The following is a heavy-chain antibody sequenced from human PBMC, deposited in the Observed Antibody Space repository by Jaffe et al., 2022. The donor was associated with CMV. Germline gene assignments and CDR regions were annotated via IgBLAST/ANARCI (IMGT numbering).Heavy chain of an antibody. CDR1: GFTFSSYG. CDR3: AKDHYYDYVWGSYRYYGMDV. D-gene: IGHD3-16*02. CDR2: ISYDGSNK. V-gene: IGHV3-30*18. Sequence: QVQLVESGGGVVQPGRSLRLSCAASGFTFSSYGMHWVRQAPGKGLEWVAVISYDGSNKYYADSVKGRFTISRDNSKNTLYLQMNSLRAEDTAVYYCAKDHYYDYVWGSYRYYGMDVWGQGTTVTVSS. J-gene: IGHJ6*02.